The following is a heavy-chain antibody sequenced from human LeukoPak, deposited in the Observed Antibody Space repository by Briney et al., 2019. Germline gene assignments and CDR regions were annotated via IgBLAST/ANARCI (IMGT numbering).Heavy chain of an antibody. CDR3: AGQWLVPHY. Sequence: SETLSLTCTVSGGSISSYYWSWIRQPPGKGLEWIGYIYYSGSTNYNPSLKSRVTISVDTSKNQFSLKLSSVTAADTAVYYCAGQWLVPHYWGQGTLVTVSS. D-gene: IGHD6-19*01. V-gene: IGHV4-59*08. CDR2: IYYSGST. J-gene: IGHJ4*02. CDR1: GGSISSYY.